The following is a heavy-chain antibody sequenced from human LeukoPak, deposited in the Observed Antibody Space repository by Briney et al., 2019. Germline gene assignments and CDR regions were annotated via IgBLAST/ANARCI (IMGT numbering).Heavy chain of an antibody. V-gene: IGHV3-21*01. CDR1: GFTFSSYS. Sequence: GGSLRLSCAASGFTFSSYSMSWVRQAPGKGLEWVSSISSSSSYIYYADSVKGRFTISRDNAKNSLYLQMNSLRAEDTAVYYCARDNYDILTVHGDYYYMDVWGKGTTVTVSS. D-gene: IGHD3-9*01. CDR2: ISSSSSYI. CDR3: ARDNYDILTVHGDYYYMDV. J-gene: IGHJ6*03.